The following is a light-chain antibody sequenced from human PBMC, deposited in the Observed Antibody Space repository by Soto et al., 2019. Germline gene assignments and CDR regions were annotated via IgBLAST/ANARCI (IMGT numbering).Light chain of an antibody. CDR1: QGISSY. CDR3: QQYHSYSLT. J-gene: IGKJ4*01. Sequence: AIRMTQSPSSLSASTGDRVTITCRASQGISSYLAWYQQKPGKAPKLLIYAASTLQSGVPSRFSGSGSGTDFTLTISCLQSEDFATYYCQQYHSYSLTFGGGTKVESK. V-gene: IGKV1-8*01. CDR2: AAS.